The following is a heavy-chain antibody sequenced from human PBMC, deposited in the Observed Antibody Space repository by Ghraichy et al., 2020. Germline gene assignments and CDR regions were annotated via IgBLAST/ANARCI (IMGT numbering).Heavy chain of an antibody. CDR3: ARAISGLSAYYFDY. D-gene: IGHD3-10*01. J-gene: IGHJ4*02. CDR1: GYTFTGYY. CDR2: INPNSGGT. V-gene: IGHV1-2*02. Sequence: ASVKVSCKASGYTFTGYYMHWVRQAPGQGLEWMGWINPNSGGTNYAQKFQGRVTMTRDTSISTAYMELSRLRSDDTAVYYCARAISGLSAYYFDYWGQGTLVTVSS.